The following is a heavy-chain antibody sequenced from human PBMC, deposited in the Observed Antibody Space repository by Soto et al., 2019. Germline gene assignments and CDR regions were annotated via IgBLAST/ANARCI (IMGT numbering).Heavy chain of an antibody. J-gene: IGHJ3*02. Sequence: LKLSCKGSGYSFTSYWIVWVRQMPGKGLEWMGIIYPGDSDTRYSPSFQGQVTISADKSISTAYLQWSSLKASDTAMYYCARREAARLSAFDIWGQGTMVTVSS. CDR3: ARREAARLSAFDI. CDR1: GYSFTSYW. V-gene: IGHV5-51*01. CDR2: IYPGDSDT. D-gene: IGHD6-6*01.